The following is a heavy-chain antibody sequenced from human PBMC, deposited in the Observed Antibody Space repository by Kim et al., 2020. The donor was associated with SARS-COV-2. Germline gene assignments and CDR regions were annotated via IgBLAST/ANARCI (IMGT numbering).Heavy chain of an antibody. D-gene: IGHD3-3*01. CDR2: ISTDGGTT. CDR1: GFKFDDYP. Sequence: GGSLILSCAASGFKFDDYPMHWVRQPPRKGLQWVALISTDGGTTSYADSVKGRFTISIDNNKKSLYLQMHSLTTEDTALYYCVKDLLFGGQGTLVTVSS. V-gene: IGHV3-43*01. CDR3: VKDLLF. J-gene: IGHJ4*02.